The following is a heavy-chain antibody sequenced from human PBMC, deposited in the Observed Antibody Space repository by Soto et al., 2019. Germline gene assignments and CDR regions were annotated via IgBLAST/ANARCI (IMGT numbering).Heavy chain of an antibody. D-gene: IGHD3-22*01. CDR2: IYYSGST. CDR3: ARASMIGVPGFFDV. CDR1: GASIINNHYY. Sequence: QVRLQESGPGLVKPSQPLSLTCTVSGASIINNHYYWNFIRQPPGKGLEWIGYIYYSGSTSYNPYLESRRTIAIDTSRNQFSLELSSVTAADTAVYFCARASMIGVPGFFDVWGRGTLVTVSS. V-gene: IGHV4-30-4*08. J-gene: IGHJ2*01.